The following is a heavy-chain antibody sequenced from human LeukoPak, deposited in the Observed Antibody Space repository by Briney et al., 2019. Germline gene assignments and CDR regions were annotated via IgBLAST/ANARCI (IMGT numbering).Heavy chain of an antibody. Sequence: QPGRSLRLSCAASGFTFSSYGMHWVRQASGKGLEWVGRIRSRANSYATAYAASVKGRFTVSRDDSKNTAYLQMNSLKTEDTAVYYCTRLLDSSGQYDYWGQGTLVTVSS. V-gene: IGHV3-73*01. D-gene: IGHD6-19*01. CDR2: IRSRANSYAT. CDR1: GFTFSSYG. CDR3: TRLLDSSGQYDY. J-gene: IGHJ4*02.